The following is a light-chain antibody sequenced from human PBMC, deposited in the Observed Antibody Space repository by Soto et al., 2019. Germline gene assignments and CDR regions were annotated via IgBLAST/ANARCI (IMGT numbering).Light chain of an antibody. V-gene: IGKV3-20*01. CDR1: QSVSSTY. Sequence: EIVLTQSPGTLSLSPGERATLSCRASQSVSSTYLAWYQQKPGQAPRVLIYGASSRATGIPDRFVGSGSARDFSGNIGCLEPSGFAVYYCEEYGSTPKLTCGGCTKVEIK. J-gene: IGKJ4*01. CDR2: GAS. CDR3: EEYGSTPKLT.